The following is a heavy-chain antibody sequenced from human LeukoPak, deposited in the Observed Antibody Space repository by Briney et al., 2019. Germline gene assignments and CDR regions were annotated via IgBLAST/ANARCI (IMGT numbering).Heavy chain of an antibody. J-gene: IGHJ6*02. D-gene: IGHD3-3*01. CDR2: ISGSGGST. CDR1: GFTFGSYA. V-gene: IGHV3-23*01. CDR3: AKGDTYDFWSGYSDHYGMDV. Sequence: PGGSLRLSCAASGFTFGSYAMSWVRQAPGKGLEWVSAISGSGGSTYYADSVKGRFTISRDNSKNTLYLQMNSLRAEDTAVYYCAKGDTYDFWSGYSDHYGMDVWGQGATVTVSS.